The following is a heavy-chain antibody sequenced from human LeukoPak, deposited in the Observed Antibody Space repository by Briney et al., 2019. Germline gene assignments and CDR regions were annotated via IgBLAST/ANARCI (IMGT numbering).Heavy chain of an antibody. Sequence: PGGSLRLACAASGLTVSSRYMSWVRQAPGKGLEWVSVIYSGGSTYYADSVKGRFTISRDNSKNTLYLQMNSLGAEDTAVYYCARGGTNFDYWGQGTLVTVSS. V-gene: IGHV3-66*02. CDR2: IYSGGST. CDR3: ARGGTNFDY. D-gene: IGHD1-1*01. J-gene: IGHJ4*02. CDR1: GLTVSSRY.